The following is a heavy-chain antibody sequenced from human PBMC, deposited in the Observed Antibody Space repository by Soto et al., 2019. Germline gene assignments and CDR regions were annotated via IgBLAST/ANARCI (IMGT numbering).Heavy chain of an antibody. Sequence: GGSLRLSCAASGFTFDDYAMHWVRQDPGKGLEWVSGISWNSGSIGYADSVKGRFTISRDNAKNSLYLQMNRLRAEDSALYYCAKDIVPWSGATTNCYYYGMEVWGQGTTVPVSS. CDR2: ISWNSGSI. CDR1: GFTFDDYA. V-gene: IGHV3-9*01. D-gene: IGHD3-3*01. CDR3: AKDIVPWSGATTNCYYYGMEV. J-gene: IGHJ6*02.